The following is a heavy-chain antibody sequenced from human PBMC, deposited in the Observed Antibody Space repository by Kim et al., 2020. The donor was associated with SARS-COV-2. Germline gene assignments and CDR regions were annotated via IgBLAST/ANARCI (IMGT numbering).Heavy chain of an antibody. CDR3: AKVFDSGYYLRLIYFDY. CDR1: GFTFSSYA. Sequence: GGSLRLSCAASGFTFSSYAMSWVRQAPGKGLEWVSAIRGSGGSKYYADSVKGRFTISRDNSKNTLYLQMNSLRAEDTAVYYCAKVFDSGYYLRLIYFDYWGQGTLVTVSS. D-gene: IGHD3-22*01. V-gene: IGHV3-23*01. CDR2: IRGSGGSK. J-gene: IGHJ4*02.